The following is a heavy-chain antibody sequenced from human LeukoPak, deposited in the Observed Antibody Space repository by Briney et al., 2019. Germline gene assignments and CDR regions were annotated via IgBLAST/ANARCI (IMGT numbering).Heavy chain of an antibody. CDR2: IYYSGDT. CDR1: GGSISSYY. CDR3: AKHMFGVAPTFDY. J-gene: IGHJ4*02. V-gene: IGHV4-59*01. D-gene: IGHD3-10*02. Sequence: SETLSLTCTVSGGSISSYYWSWIRQPPGKGLEWIGHIYYSGDTNYNPSLKSRVTISVDTSRNHFSLRLTSVTTADTAVYFCAKHMFGVAPTFDYWGQGTLVTVSS.